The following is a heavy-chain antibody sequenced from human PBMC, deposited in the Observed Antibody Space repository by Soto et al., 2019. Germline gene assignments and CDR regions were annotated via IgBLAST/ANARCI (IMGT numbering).Heavy chain of an antibody. CDR1: GDSMTYSY. D-gene: IGHD2-15*01. CDR2: IYYSGST. J-gene: IGHJ4*02. Sequence: SETLSLTCTVSGDSMTYSYWSWIRLLPGKGLEWVGYIYYSGSTNYNPSLKSRVTISVDTSKNQFSLKLSSVTAADTAVYYCATLPFLGYCSGGSCYGLDYWGQGTLVTVSS. CDR3: ATLPFLGYCSGGSCYGLDY. V-gene: IGHV4-59*01.